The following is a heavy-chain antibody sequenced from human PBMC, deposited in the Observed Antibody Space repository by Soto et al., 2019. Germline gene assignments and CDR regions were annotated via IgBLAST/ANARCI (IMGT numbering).Heavy chain of an antibody. J-gene: IGHJ3*02. CDR2: IYHSGST. CDR3: ARETVRSSGWYGTMSDAFDI. Sequence: QLQLQESGSGLVKPSQTLSLTCAVSGGSISSGGYSWSWIRQPPGKGLEWIGYIYHSGSTYYNPSLKSRVTISVDRSKNQFSLKLSSVTAADTAVYYCARETVRSSGWYGTMSDAFDIWGQGTMVTVSS. V-gene: IGHV4-30-2*01. D-gene: IGHD6-19*01. CDR1: GGSISSGGYS.